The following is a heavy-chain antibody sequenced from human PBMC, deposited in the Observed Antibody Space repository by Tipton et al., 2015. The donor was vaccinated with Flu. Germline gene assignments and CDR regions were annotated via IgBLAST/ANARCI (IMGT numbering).Heavy chain of an antibody. V-gene: IGHV4-34*01. CDR2: INHSGST. CDR3: ARGPPMILYYYYYYGMDV. J-gene: IGHJ6*02. Sequence: TLSLTCAVYGGSFSGYYWSWIRQPPGKGLEWIGEINHSGSTNYNPSLKSRVTISVGTSKNQFSLKLSSVTAADTAVYYCARGPPMILYYYYYYGMDVWGQGTTVTVSS. CDR1: GGSFSGYY. D-gene: IGHD3-22*01.